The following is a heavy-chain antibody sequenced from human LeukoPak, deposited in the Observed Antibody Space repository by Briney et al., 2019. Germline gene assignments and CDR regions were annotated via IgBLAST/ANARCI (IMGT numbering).Heavy chain of an antibody. CDR1: GYTFTSYD. CDR3: ARGRSRYYCDSSGYDY. V-gene: IGHV1-8*01. Sequence: ASVKVSCKASGYTFTSYDINWVRQATGQGLEWMEWMNPNSGSTGYAQKFQGRVTMTRNTSISTAYMELSSLRSEDTAVYYCARGRSRYYCDSSGYDYWGQGTLVTVSS. D-gene: IGHD3-22*01. J-gene: IGHJ4*02. CDR2: MNPNSGST.